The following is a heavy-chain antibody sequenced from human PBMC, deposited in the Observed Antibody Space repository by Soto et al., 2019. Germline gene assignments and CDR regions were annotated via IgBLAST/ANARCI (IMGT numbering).Heavy chain of an antibody. V-gene: IGHV1-8*01. CDR1: GYTFTSYD. J-gene: IGHJ3*02. CDR2: MNPNSGNT. Sequence: ALVKVSCKASGYTFTSYDINWVRQATGQGLEWMGWMNPNSGNTGYAQKFQGRVTMTRNTSISTAYMELSSLRSEDTAVYYCARGVRYYGSGYTSSDAFDIWGQGTMVTVSS. CDR3: ARGVRYYGSGYTSSDAFDI. D-gene: IGHD3-10*01.